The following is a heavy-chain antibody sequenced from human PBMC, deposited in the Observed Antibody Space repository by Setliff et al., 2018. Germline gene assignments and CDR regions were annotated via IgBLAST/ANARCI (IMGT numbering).Heavy chain of an antibody. CDR1: GGSISSGSYY. V-gene: IGHV4-61*09. Sequence: SETLSLTCTVSGGSISSGSYYWSWIRQPAGKGLEWIGHIYTSGSTNYNPSLKSRVTISVDTSKNQFSLKLSSVTAADTALYYCARENGYCSGGACYFMFDYWGQGTLVTVSS. CDR3: ARENGYCSGGACYFMFDY. CDR2: IYTSGST. D-gene: IGHD2-15*01. J-gene: IGHJ4*02.